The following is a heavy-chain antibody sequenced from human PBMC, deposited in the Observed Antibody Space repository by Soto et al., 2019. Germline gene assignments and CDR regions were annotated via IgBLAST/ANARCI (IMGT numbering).Heavy chain of an antibody. Sequence: QVQLVESGGGVVQPGRSLRLSCAASGFTFSSYGMHWVRQAPGKGLEWVAVISYDGSNKYYADSVKGRFTISRDNSKNTLYLQMNSLRAEDTAVYYCAKDNAIAARNYGMDVWGQGTTVTVSS. V-gene: IGHV3-30*18. D-gene: IGHD6-6*01. CDR3: AKDNAIAARNYGMDV. J-gene: IGHJ6*02. CDR2: ISYDGSNK. CDR1: GFTFSSYG.